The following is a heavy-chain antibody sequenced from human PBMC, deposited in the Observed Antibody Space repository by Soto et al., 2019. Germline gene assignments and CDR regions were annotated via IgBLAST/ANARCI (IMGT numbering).Heavy chain of an antibody. D-gene: IGHD1-26*01. Sequence: VQLVESGGGLVQPGRSLRLSCAASGFTFSSYGMHWVRQAPGKGLEWVAVISYDGSNKYYADSVKGRFTISRDNSKNTLYLQMNSLRAEDTAVYYCAKGWAHFDYWGQGTLVTVSS. J-gene: IGHJ4*02. CDR3: AKGWAHFDY. V-gene: IGHV3-30*18. CDR1: GFTFSSYG. CDR2: ISYDGSNK.